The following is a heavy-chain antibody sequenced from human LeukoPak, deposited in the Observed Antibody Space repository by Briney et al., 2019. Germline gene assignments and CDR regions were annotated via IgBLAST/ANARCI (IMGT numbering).Heavy chain of an antibody. CDR2: IWDDGSNK. CDR1: GFTFRNYG. J-gene: IGHJ6*03. V-gene: IGHV3-33*06. CDR3: AKGLSGYHQYLYYYMDV. Sequence: PRRSLRLSCAASGFTFRNYGIHWVRQAPGKELEWVAVIWDDGSNKYCADSVKGRFTISRDNSKSTLYLQMNSLRAEDTAVYYCAKGLSGYHQYLYYYMDVWGKGTTVTVSS. D-gene: IGHD3-3*01.